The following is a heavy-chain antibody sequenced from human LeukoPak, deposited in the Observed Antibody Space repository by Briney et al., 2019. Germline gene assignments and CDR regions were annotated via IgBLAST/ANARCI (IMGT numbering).Heavy chain of an antibody. CDR3: ARNHIRGWALEY. Sequence: GGSLRLSCVAYGFTFSTYWLYWVRQAPGKGLEWLASVKNDGSEIGYEDSVKSQFSISKDNARSSLFLQLNSLRAEDTAVYYCARNHIRGWALEYWGQETPVTVSS. CDR1: GFTFSTYW. D-gene: IGHD6-19*01. J-gene: IGHJ4*02. V-gene: IGHV3-7*01. CDR2: VKNDGSEI.